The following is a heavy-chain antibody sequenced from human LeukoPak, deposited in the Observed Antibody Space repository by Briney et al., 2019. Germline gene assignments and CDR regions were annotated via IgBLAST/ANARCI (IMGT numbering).Heavy chain of an antibody. Sequence: GRSLRLSCAASGFTISDYYMSWIRQAPGRGLEWVSYISKNGDHTNYADSLKGRFTTSRDNDKNSVYLQISSLRAEDAALYYCARGSGYFDIWGRGTRVTVTS. CDR1: GFTISDYY. V-gene: IGHV3-11*05. CDR2: ISKNGDHT. CDR3: ARGSGYFDI. J-gene: IGHJ2*01.